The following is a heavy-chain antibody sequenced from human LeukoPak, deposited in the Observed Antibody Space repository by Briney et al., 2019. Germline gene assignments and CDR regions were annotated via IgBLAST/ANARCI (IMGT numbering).Heavy chain of an antibody. CDR2: IYYRGST. Sequence: SETLSLTCSVSGGSISSNYWSWIRQSPGKGLEWIGYIYYRGSTDYNPSLKSRVTMSVDTSKNQFSLKLSSVTAADTAVYYCARQNYDEVNYYYYGLDVWGQGTTVAVS. CDR1: GGSISSNY. V-gene: IGHV4-59*08. D-gene: IGHD3-3*01. J-gene: IGHJ6*02. CDR3: ARQNYDEVNYYYYGLDV.